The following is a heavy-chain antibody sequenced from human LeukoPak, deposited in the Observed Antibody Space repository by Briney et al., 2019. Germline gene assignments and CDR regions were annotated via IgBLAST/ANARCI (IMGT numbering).Heavy chain of an antibody. CDR2: IYYSGST. J-gene: IGHJ5*02. Sequence: SETLSLTCTDSGGSISSSSYYWGWIRQPPGKGLEWIGSIYYSGSTYYNPSLKSRVTISVDTSKNQFSLKLSSVTAADTAVYYCARVTGAYYGSGSYQWFDPWGQGTLVTVSS. CDR1: GGSISSSSYY. D-gene: IGHD3-10*01. V-gene: IGHV4-39*07. CDR3: ARVTGAYYGSGSYQWFDP.